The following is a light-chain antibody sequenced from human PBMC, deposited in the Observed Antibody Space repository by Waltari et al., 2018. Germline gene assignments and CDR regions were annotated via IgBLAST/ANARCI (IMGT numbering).Light chain of an antibody. Sequence: EIVMTQSPATLSVSPGERATLSCRASQSVGTNLAWYQQKPGQVPRLLIYDASTRATGIPARFSGSGSGTEFTLTINSLQSEDFAFYYCQQCNNWYTFGQGTKLEIK. CDR3: QQCNNWYT. J-gene: IGKJ2*01. CDR1: QSVGTN. CDR2: DAS. V-gene: IGKV3-15*01.